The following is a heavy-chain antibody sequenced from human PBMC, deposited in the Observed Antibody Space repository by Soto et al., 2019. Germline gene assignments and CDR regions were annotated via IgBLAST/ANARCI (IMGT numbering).Heavy chain of an antibody. CDR1: GYTFTGYY. Sequence: GASVKVCCKASGYTFTGYYMHWVRQAPGQGLEWMGWINPNSGGTNYAQKFQGRVTMTRDTSISTAYMELSRLRSDDTAVYYCARSPVRYCSGGSCPSPYGMDVWGQGTTVTVSS. CDR2: INPNSGGT. D-gene: IGHD2-15*01. J-gene: IGHJ6*02. V-gene: IGHV1-2*02. CDR3: ARSPVRYCSGGSCPSPYGMDV.